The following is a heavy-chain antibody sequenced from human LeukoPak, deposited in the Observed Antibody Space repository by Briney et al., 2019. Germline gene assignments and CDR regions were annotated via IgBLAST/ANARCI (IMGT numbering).Heavy chain of an antibody. Sequence: ASVKVSCKASGGTFSSYAISWVRQAPGQGLEWMGGINPNSGGTNYAQKFQGRVTMTRDTSISTAYMELSRLRSDDTAVYYCARGLALDYWGQGTLVTVSS. CDR1: GGTFSSYA. D-gene: IGHD6-19*01. V-gene: IGHV1-2*02. J-gene: IGHJ4*02. CDR3: ARGLALDY. CDR2: INPNSGGT.